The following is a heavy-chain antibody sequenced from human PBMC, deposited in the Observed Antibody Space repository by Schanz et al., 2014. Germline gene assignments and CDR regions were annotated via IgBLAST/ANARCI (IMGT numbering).Heavy chain of an antibody. CDR3: VREGSTTPVAGLRSFDWLGRFDY. Sequence: EVKMVESGGGLVKPGGSLRLSCAASGFNFSSYSLNWVRQAPGKGLEWVGRVRKKEFSDDAEEYASSVRGRFTISRDDSKNVVKLQMNGVKAEDTAMYYCVREGSTTPVAGLRSFDWLGRFDYWGQGALVTVSS. J-gene: IGHJ4*02. CDR2: VRKKEFSDDAE. CDR1: GFNFSSYS. D-gene: IGHD3-9*01. V-gene: IGHV3-72*01.